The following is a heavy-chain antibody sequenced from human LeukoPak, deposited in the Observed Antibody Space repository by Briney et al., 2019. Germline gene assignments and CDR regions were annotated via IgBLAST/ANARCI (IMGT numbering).Heavy chain of an antibody. D-gene: IGHD6-6*01. CDR2: ISAYNGNT. V-gene: IGHV1-18*01. CDR3: ARTPVRDSSSSLDY. CDR1: GYTFTSYG. Sequence: ASVKVSCKASGYTFTSYGTSWVRQAPGQGLEWMGWISAYNGNTNYAQKLQGRVTMTTDTSTSTAYMELRSLRSDDTAVYYCARTPVRDSSSSLDYWGQGTLVTVSS. J-gene: IGHJ4*02.